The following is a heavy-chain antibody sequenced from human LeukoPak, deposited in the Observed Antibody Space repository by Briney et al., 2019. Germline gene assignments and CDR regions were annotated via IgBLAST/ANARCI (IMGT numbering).Heavy chain of an antibody. V-gene: IGHV3-23*01. CDR1: GFTFSSYA. J-gene: IGHJ3*01. Sequence: PGGSLRLSCAASGFTFSSYAMSWVRQAPGKGLEWVSTISGSGDSTYYADSVKGRFTISRDNYRNTLYLHMNSLTAEDTAVYYCATSSRNWGPDGCDVWGQGTMVTVSS. D-gene: IGHD7-27*01. CDR3: ATSSRNWGPDGCDV. CDR2: ISGSGDST.